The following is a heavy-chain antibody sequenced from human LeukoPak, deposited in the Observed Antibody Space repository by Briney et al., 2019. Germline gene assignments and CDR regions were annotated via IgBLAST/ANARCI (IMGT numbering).Heavy chain of an antibody. D-gene: IGHD2-2*01. V-gene: IGHV4-38-2*01. Sequence: SETLSLTCAVSGYSISTGYYRGWIRQPPGKGLEWIGTIYHSGSTYYNPSLKSRVTISVDTSKNQFSLKLSSVTAADTALFYCARSKCGSTSCYGGNWFDPWGQGTLVTVSS. CDR2: IYHSGST. CDR1: GYSISTGYY. J-gene: IGHJ5*02. CDR3: ARSKCGSTSCYGGNWFDP.